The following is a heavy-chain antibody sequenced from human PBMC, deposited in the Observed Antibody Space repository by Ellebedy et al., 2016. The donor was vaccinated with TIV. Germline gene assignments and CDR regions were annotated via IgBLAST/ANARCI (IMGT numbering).Heavy chain of an antibody. CDR2: ITHSGST. CDR1: GGSFSGYY. J-gene: IGHJ4*02. Sequence: MPSETLSLTCAVYGGSFSGYYWSWIRQPPGKGLEWIGEITHSGSTNYNPSLKIRVTISVDTSKNQFSLNLRSVTAADTAVYYCARGLARDYWGQGTLVTVSS. V-gene: IGHV4-34*01. CDR3: ARGLARDY.